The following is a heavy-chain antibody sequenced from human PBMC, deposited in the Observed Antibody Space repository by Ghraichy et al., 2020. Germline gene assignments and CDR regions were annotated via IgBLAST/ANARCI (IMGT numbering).Heavy chain of an antibody. Sequence: SQTLSLTCTVSGGSISTYYWSWIRQPPGKGLEWIGYIYYSGSTNYNPSLKSRVTISLDTSKNQFSLRLSSVTAADTAVYYCARDSGNYELDYWGQGTLVTVSS. CDR3: ARDSGNYELDY. CDR1: GGSISTYY. D-gene: IGHD1-7*01. V-gene: IGHV4-59*01. J-gene: IGHJ4*02. CDR2: IYYSGST.